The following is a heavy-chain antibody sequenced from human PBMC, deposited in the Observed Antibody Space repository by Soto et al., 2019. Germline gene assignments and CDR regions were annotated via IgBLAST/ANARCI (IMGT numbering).Heavy chain of an antibody. CDR1: GGSISSSSNF. CDR3: ARRNYPYYFDY. V-gene: IGHV4-39*01. J-gene: IGHJ4*02. Sequence: QLQLQESGPGLVKPSETLSLTCTVSGGSISSSSNFWGWIRQPPGKGLEWIAIITYTGTTYYNPSLKSRLKISADTPNNQFSLSLSSVTAADTAIYYCARRNYPYYFDYWGQGILVTVSS. D-gene: IGHD3-10*01. CDR2: ITYTGTT.